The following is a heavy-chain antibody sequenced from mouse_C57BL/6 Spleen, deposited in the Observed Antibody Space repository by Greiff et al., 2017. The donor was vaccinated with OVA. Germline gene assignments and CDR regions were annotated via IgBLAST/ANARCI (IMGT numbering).Heavy chain of an antibody. CDR2: IRNKANGYTT. D-gene: IGHD2-2*01. J-gene: IGHJ2*01. CDR3: ARYGYDVYYFDY. Sequence: EVKLVESGGGLVQPGGSLSLSCAASGFTFTDYYMSWVRQPPGKALEWLGFIRNKANGYTTEYSASVKGRFTISRDNSQSILYLQMNALRAEDSATYYCARYGYDVYYFDYWGQGTTLTVSS. V-gene: IGHV7-3*01. CDR1: GFTFTDYY.